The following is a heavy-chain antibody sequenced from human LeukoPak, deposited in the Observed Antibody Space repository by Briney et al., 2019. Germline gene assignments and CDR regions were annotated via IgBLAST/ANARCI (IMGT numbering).Heavy chain of an antibody. CDR1: GFTVSSNY. J-gene: IGHJ6*02. V-gene: IGHV3-53*01. D-gene: IGHD1-26*01. CDR2: IYSGGST. Sequence: GGSLRLSCAASGFTVSSNYMSWVRQAPGKGLEWVSVIYSGGSTYYADSVKGRFTISRDNSKNTLYLQMNSLRAEDTAVYYCATDRGGATGAGYYYYGMDVWGQGTTVTVSS. CDR3: ATDRGGATGAGYYYYGMDV.